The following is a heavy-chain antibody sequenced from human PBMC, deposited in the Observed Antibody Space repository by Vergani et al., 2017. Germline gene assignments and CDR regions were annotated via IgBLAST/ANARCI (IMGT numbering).Heavy chain of an antibody. Sequence: QLQLVVSGGGVVQPGRSLRLSCAASGFTFNQYGMHWVRQAPGKGLEWVAVTWYDGNNKQYADSVKGRFTISRDNSKSTMYLQMNSLRDEDTGVYYCARDLRLLYNRFDPWGQGTLVTVSS. CDR1: GFTFNQYG. CDR2: TWYDGNNK. D-gene: IGHD1-14*01. J-gene: IGHJ5*02. CDR3: ARDLRLLYNRFDP. V-gene: IGHV3-33*01.